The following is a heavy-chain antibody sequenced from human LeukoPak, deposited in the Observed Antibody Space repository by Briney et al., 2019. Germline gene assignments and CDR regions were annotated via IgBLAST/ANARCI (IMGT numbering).Heavy chain of an antibody. CDR3: AKITCSSTSCLFDP. D-gene: IGHD2-2*01. V-gene: IGHV3-74*01. CDR1: GXPFSSYW. Sequence: GSLRLSCSASGXPFSSYWRHWVRQAPGKGLVWVSRINGGGSRTNYADSVKGRFTISRANAKTTLYLQMNTLSAEDTAVYYCAKITCSSTSCLFDPWGQGTLVTVSS. CDR2: INGGGSRT. J-gene: IGHJ5*02.